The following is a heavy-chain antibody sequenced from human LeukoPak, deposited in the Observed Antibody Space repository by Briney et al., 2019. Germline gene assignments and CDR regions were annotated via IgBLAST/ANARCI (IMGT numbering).Heavy chain of an antibody. J-gene: IGHJ5*02. Sequence: SETLSLTCAVYGGSFSGYYWSWIRQPPGKGLEWMGEINRSGSTNYNPSLKSRVTISVDTSKNQFSLKLNSVTAADTAVYYCARGGFTMVRGVIRWFDPWGEGTLVTVSS. CDR3: ARGGFTMVRGVIRWFDP. CDR1: GGSFSGYY. V-gene: IGHV4-34*01. CDR2: INRSGST. D-gene: IGHD3-10*01.